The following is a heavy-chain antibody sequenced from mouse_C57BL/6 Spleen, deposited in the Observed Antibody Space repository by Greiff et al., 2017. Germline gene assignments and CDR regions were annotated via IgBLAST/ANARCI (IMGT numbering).Heavy chain of an antibody. J-gene: IGHJ3*01. Sequence: EVQVVESGGDLVKPGGSLKLSCAASGFTFSSYGMSWVRQTPDKRLEWVATISSGGSYTYYPDSVKGRFTISRDNAKNTLYLQMSSLKSEDTDLYYCARHENYDYWFAYWGQGTLVTVSA. CDR2: ISSGGSYT. CDR3: ARHENYDYWFAY. V-gene: IGHV5-6*01. D-gene: IGHD2-4*01. CDR1: GFTFSSYG.